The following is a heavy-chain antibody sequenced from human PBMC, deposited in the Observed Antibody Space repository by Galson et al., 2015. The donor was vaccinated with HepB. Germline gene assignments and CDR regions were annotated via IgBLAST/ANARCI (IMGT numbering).Heavy chain of an antibody. CDR2: MNPNSGNT. V-gene: IGHV1-8*01. CDR1: GYTFSSYD. D-gene: IGHD1-7*01. Sequence: SVKVSCKAFGYTFSSYDVTRVRQASGQGLEWMGWMNPNSGNTGYAPEFQDRVTMTGDTSMSAAYMELSSLRSEDTAVYYCARGVRNYLYSDNWGQGTLVTVSS. J-gene: IGHJ4*02. CDR3: ARGVRNYLYSDN.